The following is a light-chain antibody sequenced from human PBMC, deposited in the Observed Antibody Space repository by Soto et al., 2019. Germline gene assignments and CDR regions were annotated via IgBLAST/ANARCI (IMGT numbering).Light chain of an antibody. Sequence: EIVLTQSPGTLSLSPGERATLSCRASQSLRRSSLAWYQQKPGQAPRLLIYGVSTRATGIPDRFSGSGTGTDINLTISRLEPEDSARYSCQQYDTSPPTFGQGTKVDIK. J-gene: IGKJ1*01. CDR2: GVS. CDR1: QSLRRSS. V-gene: IGKV3-20*01. CDR3: QQYDTSPPT.